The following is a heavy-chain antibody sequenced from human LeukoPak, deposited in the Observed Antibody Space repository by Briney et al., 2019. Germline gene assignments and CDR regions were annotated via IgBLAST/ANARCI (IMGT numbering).Heavy chain of an antibody. CDR2: ISGSGGST. V-gene: IGHV3-23*01. CDR3: AKSLPAYYYDSSGYYPWYFDY. D-gene: IGHD3-22*01. Sequence: GGSLRLSCAASGFTFSSYAMSWVRQAPGKGLEWVSAISGSGGSTYYADSVKGRFTISRDNSKNTLYLQMNSLRAEDTAVYYCAKSLPAYYYDSSGYYPWYFDYWGQGTLVTVSS. CDR1: GFTFSSYA. J-gene: IGHJ4*02.